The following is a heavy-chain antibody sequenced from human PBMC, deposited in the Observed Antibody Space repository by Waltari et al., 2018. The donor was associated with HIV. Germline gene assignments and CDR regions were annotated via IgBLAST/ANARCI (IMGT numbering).Heavy chain of an antibody. J-gene: IGHJ4*02. V-gene: IGHV3-7*01. CDR1: GFSFGSFW. CDR2: IKEDGGER. CDR3: ARGAGSV. Sequence: LEEYGGGAVQPGESLRQSCEASGFSFGSFWMSWVRQVSGKGLEWVADIKEDGGERNVVDSVKGRFTVSRDNAKNLLILKMDNLKMEDSGIYYCARGAGSVWGQGTLVTVSS.